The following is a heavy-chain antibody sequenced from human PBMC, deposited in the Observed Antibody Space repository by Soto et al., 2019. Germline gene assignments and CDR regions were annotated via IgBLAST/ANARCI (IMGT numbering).Heavy chain of an antibody. CDR3: AAPFFVNGVTMIPGGY. CDR1: GGTFSSYA. D-gene: IGHD3-22*01. CDR2: IIPIFGTA. V-gene: IGHV1-69*01. J-gene: IGHJ4*02. Sequence: QVQLVQSGAEVKKPGSSVKVSCKASGGTFSSYAISWVRQAPGQGLECMGGIIPIFGTANYAQKFQGRVTITADESTSTAYMELSSLRSEDTAVYYCAAPFFVNGVTMIPGGYWGQGTLVTVSS.